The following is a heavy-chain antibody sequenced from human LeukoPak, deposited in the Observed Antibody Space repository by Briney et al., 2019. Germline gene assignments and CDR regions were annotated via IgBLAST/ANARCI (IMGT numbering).Heavy chain of an antibody. V-gene: IGHV3-43*02. CDR3: VKVWQPGRSYAFDI. J-gene: IGHJ3*02. CDR1: GFTFYDYV. CDR2: ISGDGGST. Sequence: RGSLRLSCAASGFTFYDYVMHWGRQAPGKGLEGVSLISGDGGSTYYEDCVKGRFTISRENSKSSLYPQMNSLRTEDTALYYCVKVWQPGRSYAFDIWGQGTMVSVSS. D-gene: IGHD1-26*01.